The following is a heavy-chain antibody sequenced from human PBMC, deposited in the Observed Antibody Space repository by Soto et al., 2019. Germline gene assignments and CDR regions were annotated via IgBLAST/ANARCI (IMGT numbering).Heavy chain of an antibody. Sequence: EVQLVESGGGLVQPGGSLRLSCAASGFSFSSYWMHWVRQDPGKGLVWVSSINTDGTSTQYADYVKGGFTVSRDNAKNTLYLQMNSLRVEETAVYYCAKDLSWGQCDYWGQGTLVTVSS. CDR1: GFSFSSYW. J-gene: IGHJ4*02. V-gene: IGHV3-74*03. D-gene: IGHD3-16*01. CDR2: INTDGTST. CDR3: AKDLSWGQCDY.